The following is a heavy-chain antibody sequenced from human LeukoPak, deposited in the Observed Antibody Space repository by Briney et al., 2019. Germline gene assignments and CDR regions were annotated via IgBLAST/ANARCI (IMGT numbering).Heavy chain of an antibody. V-gene: IGHV4-39*01. CDR2: ISYNENT. J-gene: IGHJ3*02. Sequence: AETLSLTCTVSGDSISTYNYYWGWIRQPPGKGLEWIGSISYNENTYYNPSLKSRVTMSVDTSKNQFSLKLSPVTAADTAVYYCARHGSGGRSFDIWGQGTVDTVSS. D-gene: IGHD1-26*01. CDR3: ARHGSGGRSFDI. CDR1: GDSISTYNYY.